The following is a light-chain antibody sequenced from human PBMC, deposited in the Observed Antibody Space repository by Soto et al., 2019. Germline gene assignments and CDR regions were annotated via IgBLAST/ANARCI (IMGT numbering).Light chain of an antibody. CDR1: SSDIGTYSL. Sequence: QSALTQPASVSGSPGQSITISCTGTSSDIGTYSLVSWYQQHPGKAPKLMIYEVTKRPSGVSNRFSASKSGNTACLTISGLQAEDAADYYCCSYAGSSTYVFGTGTKLTVL. J-gene: IGLJ1*01. V-gene: IGLV2-23*02. CDR3: CSYAGSSTYV. CDR2: EVT.